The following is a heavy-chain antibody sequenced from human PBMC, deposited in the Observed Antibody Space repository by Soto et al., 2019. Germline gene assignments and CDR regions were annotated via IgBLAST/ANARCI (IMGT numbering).Heavy chain of an antibody. D-gene: IGHD6-19*01. Sequence: GASVKVSCKASGYTFTSYAMHWVRQAPGQRLEWMGWINAGNGNTKYSQKLQGRVTITRDTSASTAYMELSSLRSEDTAVYYCAREDRRYNSGWYEPWGQGTMVTISS. CDR2: INAGNGNT. V-gene: IGHV1-3*01. J-gene: IGHJ5*02. CDR1: GYTFTSYA. CDR3: AREDRRYNSGWYEP.